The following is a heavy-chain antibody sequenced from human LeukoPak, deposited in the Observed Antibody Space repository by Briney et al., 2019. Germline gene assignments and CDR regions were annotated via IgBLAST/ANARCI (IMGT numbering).Heavy chain of an antibody. CDR2: ISNSGST. CDR3: ARVGYSSGWFWYFDL. J-gene: IGHJ2*01. D-gene: IGHD6-19*01. V-gene: IGHV4-59*01. CDR1: GGSISSYY. Sequence: PSETLSLTCAVSGGSISSYYWSWIRQPPGKGLEWIGYISNSGSTNYNVSLKSRVTISVVTSKNQFSLKLSSVTAADTAVYHCARVGYSSGWFWYFDLWGRGTLVTVSS.